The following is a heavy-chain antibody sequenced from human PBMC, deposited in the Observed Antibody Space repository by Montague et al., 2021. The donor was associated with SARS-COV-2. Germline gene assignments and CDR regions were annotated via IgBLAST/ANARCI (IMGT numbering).Heavy chain of an antibody. CDR1: GGSFSGYY. CDR3: ARVRAVPAAMRLFSLGRSYYGMDV. CDR2: INHSGST. D-gene: IGHD2-2*01. V-gene: IGHV4-34*01. Sequence: SETLSLTCAVYGGSFSGYYWSWIRQPPGKGLEWIGEINHSGSTKYNPSLKSRVTISVDTSKNQFSLKLSSVTAADPAVYYCARVRAVPAAMRLFSLGRSYYGMDVWGQGTTVTVSS. J-gene: IGHJ6*02.